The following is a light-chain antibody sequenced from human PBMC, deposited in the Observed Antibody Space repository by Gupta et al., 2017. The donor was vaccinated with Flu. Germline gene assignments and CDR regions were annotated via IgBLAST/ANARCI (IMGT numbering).Light chain of an antibody. CDR3: QQYDDLPLS. Sequence: GDRVTLPCQASRSIINFLNWYQQKPGRAPKLLIYDASHLPSGVSSRFSGSGSGTDFTLTISDLEAEDVATYFCQQYDDLPLSFGGGTRVEMK. V-gene: IGKV1-33*01. CDR1: RSIINF. J-gene: IGKJ4*01. CDR2: DAS.